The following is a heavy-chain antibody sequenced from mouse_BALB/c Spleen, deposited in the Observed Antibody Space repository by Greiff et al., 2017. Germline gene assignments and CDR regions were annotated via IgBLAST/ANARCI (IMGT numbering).Heavy chain of an antibody. J-gene: IGHJ1*01. CDR1: GFTFTDYY. CDR3: ARQYDGWYFDV. Sequence: EVHLVESGGGLVQPGGSLRLSCATSGFTFTDYYMSWVRQPPGKALEWLGFIRNKANGYTTEYSASVKGRFTISRDNSQSILYLQMNTLRAEDSATYYCARQYDGWYFDVWGAGTTVTVSS. D-gene: IGHD2-14*01. CDR2: IRNKANGYTT. V-gene: IGHV7-3*02.